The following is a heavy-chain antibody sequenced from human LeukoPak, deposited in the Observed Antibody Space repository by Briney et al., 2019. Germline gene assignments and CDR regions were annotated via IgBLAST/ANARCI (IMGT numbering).Heavy chain of an antibody. CDR2: MNPNSGNT. J-gene: IGHJ4*02. CDR1: GYTFTSYD. V-gene: IGHV1-8*03. Sequence: ASVKVSCKASGYTFTSYDINWVRQAPGQGLEWMGWMNPNSGNTGYAQKFQGRVTFTRNTSISTAYMELSSLRSEDTAVYYCAREEYGQYYFDYWGQGTLVTVSS. D-gene: IGHD2-2*01. CDR3: AREEYGQYYFDY.